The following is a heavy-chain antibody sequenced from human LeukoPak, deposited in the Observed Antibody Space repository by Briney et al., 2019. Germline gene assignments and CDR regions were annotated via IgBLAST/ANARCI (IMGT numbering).Heavy chain of an antibody. CDR3: ARDQEMGGSSWYGPPTDY. CDR2: INPNSGGT. V-gene: IGHV1-2*02. D-gene: IGHD6-13*01. Sequence: GASVKVSCKASGYTFTGYYMHWVRQAPGQGLEWMGWINPNSGGTNYAQKFQGRVTMTRDTSISTAYLELSRLRSDDTAVYYCARDQEMGGSSWYGPPTDYWGQGTLVTVSS. CDR1: GYTFTGYY. J-gene: IGHJ4*02.